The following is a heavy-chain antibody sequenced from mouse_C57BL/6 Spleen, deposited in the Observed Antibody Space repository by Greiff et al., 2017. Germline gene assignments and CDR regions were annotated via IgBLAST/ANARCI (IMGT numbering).Heavy chain of an antibody. D-gene: IGHD2-5*01. CDR1: GYAFSSYW. V-gene: IGHV1-80*01. CDR3: ARSDYSNPPFAY. Sequence: QVQLKQSGAELVKPGASVKISCKASGYAFSSYWMNWVKQRPGKGLEWIGQIYPGDGDTNYNGKFKGKATLTAAKSSSTAYMQLISLTSEDSAVYFCARSDYSNPPFAYWGQGTLVTVSA. CDR2: IYPGDGDT. J-gene: IGHJ3*01.